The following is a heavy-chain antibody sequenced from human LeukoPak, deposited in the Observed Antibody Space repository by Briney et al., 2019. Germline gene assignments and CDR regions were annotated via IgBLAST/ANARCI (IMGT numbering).Heavy chain of an antibody. CDR3: AREGEGAT. Sequence: PSETLSLTCSVSGGSISSYYWSWIRQPPGKGLEWIGYVHYSGSTTYNPSLESRFTISLDTSRNQFSLKLNSVTAADTAVYYCAREGEGATWGQGTPVTVSS. J-gene: IGHJ4*02. V-gene: IGHV4-59*12. D-gene: IGHD1-26*01. CDR1: GGSISSYY. CDR2: VHYSGST.